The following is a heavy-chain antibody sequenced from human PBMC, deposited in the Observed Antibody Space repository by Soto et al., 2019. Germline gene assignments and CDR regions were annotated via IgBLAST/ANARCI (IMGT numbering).Heavy chain of an antibody. CDR1: SDSISSYY. J-gene: IGHJ4*02. CDR3: ARGTSWQLPFDY. V-gene: IGHV4-59*01. CDR2: ISYSGST. D-gene: IGHD6-13*01. Sequence: SETLSLTCTVSSDSISSYYWSWIRQPPGKRLEWIGYISYSGSTDYNPPLKSRATISGDTSKNQFSLKVSSVTAADTAVYYCARGTSWQLPFDYWGQGTLVTVSS.